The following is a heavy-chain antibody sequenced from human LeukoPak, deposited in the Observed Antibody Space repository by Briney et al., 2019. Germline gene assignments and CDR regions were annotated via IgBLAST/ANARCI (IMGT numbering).Heavy chain of an antibody. J-gene: IGHJ4*02. CDR3: AKWGSATLAYFDY. V-gene: IGHV3-23*01. CDR1: GFTFSSYG. Sequence: PGGSLRLSCAASGFTFSSYGMSWVRQAPGKGLEWVSAISGSGGGTYYAGSVKGRLTISRDNSRNTLDVQMNSLRAEDTAVYYCAKWGSATLAYFDYWGQETLVTVSS. D-gene: IGHD2-15*01. CDR2: ISGSGGGT.